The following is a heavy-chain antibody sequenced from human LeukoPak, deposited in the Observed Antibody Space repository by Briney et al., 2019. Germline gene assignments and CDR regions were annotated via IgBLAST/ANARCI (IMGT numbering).Heavy chain of an antibody. CDR2: ISYDGSNK. CDR3: AKDEIVVVPAAPDY. CDR1: GFTFSSYA. Sequence: GGSLRLSCAASGFTFSSYAMHWVRQAPGKGLEWVAVISYDGSNKYYADSVKGRFTISRDNSKNTPYLQMNSLRAEDTAVYYCAKDEIVVVPAAPDYWDQGTLVTVSS. D-gene: IGHD2-2*01. V-gene: IGHV3-30-3*01. J-gene: IGHJ4*02.